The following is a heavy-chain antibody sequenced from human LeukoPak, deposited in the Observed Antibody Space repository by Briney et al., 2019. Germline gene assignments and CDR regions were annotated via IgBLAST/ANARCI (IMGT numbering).Heavy chain of an antibody. CDR3: AKYDDGDYTPPCDY. CDR2: ISGSGGGT. D-gene: IGHD4-17*01. J-gene: IGHJ4*02. CDR1: GFTFRTYT. V-gene: IGHV3-23*01. Sequence: TGGPLRLSCAASGFTFRTYTMSWVRQAPGRGLEWVSAISGSGGGTFYADSVKGRFTISRDNSKNTLYLQMNSLRAEDTAIYYCAKYDDGDYTPPCDYWGQGTLVTVSS.